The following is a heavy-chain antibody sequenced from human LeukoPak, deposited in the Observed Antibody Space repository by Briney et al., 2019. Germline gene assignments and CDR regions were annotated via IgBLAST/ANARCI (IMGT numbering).Heavy chain of an antibody. J-gene: IGHJ6*02. Sequence: PSETLSLTCTVSGGSISSYYWSWIRQPPGKGLEWIGYIYYSGSTNYNPSLKSRVTISVDTSKNQFSLKLSSVTAADTAVYYCARAYSSSWNYYYYGMDVWGQGTTVTVSS. CDR2: IYYSGST. CDR3: ARAYSSSWNYYYYGMDV. CDR1: GGSISSYY. V-gene: IGHV4-59*01. D-gene: IGHD6-13*01.